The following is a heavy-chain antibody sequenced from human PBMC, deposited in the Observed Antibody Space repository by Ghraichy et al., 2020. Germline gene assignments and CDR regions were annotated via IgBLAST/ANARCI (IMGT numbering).Heavy chain of an antibody. CDR2: INGRGFST. Sequence: LNISCAASGFTFRDYAISWVRQAPGKGLEWVSAINGRGFSTYYTDSVKGRFTISRDNSKNTLYLQMNSLTAEDTAVYYCAKERTAAGAFDIWGQGTMVTVSS. V-gene: IGHV3-23*01. J-gene: IGHJ3*02. D-gene: IGHD6-13*01. CDR3: AKERTAAGAFDI. CDR1: GFTFRDYA.